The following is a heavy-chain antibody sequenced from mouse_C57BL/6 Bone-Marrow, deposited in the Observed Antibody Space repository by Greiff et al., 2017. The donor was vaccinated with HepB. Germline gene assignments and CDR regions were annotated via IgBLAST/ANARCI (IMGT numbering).Heavy chain of an antibody. CDR2: INYDGSST. CDR1: GFTFSDYY. Sequence: EVKLVESEGGLVQPGSSMKLSCTASGFTFSDYYMAWVRQVPEKGLEWVANINYDGSSTYYLDSLKSRFIISRDNAKNILYLQMSSLKSEDTATYYCARDQEPQENWYFDVWGTGTTVTVSS. J-gene: IGHJ1*03. CDR3: ARDQEPQENWYFDV. V-gene: IGHV5-16*01.